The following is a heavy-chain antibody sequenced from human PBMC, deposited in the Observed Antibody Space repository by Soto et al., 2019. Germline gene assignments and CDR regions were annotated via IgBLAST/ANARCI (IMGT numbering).Heavy chain of an antibody. CDR2: ISFDGKNR. Sequence: QVQLVESGGGVVQPGKSLRLSCAASGFIFSNYGMHWVRQAPGKGLEWVALISFDGKNRNYADSVKGRFTIYRDNPKNTLYLEMNSLRPEDTAFYYCAKRGGVVGGSEHPFSEYWGQGNLVTVSS. V-gene: IGHV3-30*18. D-gene: IGHD2-15*01. CDR3: AKRGGVVGGSEHPFSEY. CDR1: GFIFSNYG. J-gene: IGHJ4*02.